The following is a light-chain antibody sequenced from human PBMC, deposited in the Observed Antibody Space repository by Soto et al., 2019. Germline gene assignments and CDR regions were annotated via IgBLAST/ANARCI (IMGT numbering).Light chain of an antibody. V-gene: IGLV2-14*01. CDR1: SSDVGGYNY. CDR3: SSYTSSSTLDVV. Sequence: QAVVTQPASVSGSPGQSITISCTGTSSDVGGYNYVSWYQQHPGKAPKLMIYDVSNRPSGVSNRFSGSKSGNTASLTISGLQAEDEAEYYCSSYTSSSTLDVVFGGGSKLTVL. J-gene: IGLJ2*01. CDR2: DVS.